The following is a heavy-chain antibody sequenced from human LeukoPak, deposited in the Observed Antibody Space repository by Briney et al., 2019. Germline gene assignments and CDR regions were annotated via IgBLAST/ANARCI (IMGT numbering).Heavy chain of an antibody. V-gene: IGHV3-15*07. CDR3: TTPTYYYGSGSYHP. CDR1: GFTFSNAW. Sequence: GGSLRLSCAASGFTFSNAWMNWVRQAPGKGLEWVGRIKSKTDGGTTDYAAPVKGRFTISRDDSKNTLYLQMNSLKTGDTAVYYCTTPTYYYGSGSYHPWGQGTLVTVSS. CDR2: IKSKTDGGTT. D-gene: IGHD3-10*01. J-gene: IGHJ5*02.